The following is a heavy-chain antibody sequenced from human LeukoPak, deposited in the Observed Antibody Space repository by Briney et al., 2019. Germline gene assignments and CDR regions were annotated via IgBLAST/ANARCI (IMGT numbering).Heavy chain of an antibody. V-gene: IGHV3-7*04. CDR2: IKQDGSAK. J-gene: IGHJ4*02. CDR3: ARWGGGFDY. CDR1: GFXFSRYW. Sequence: GGSLRLSCAASGFXFSRYWMSWVRQAPGKGLEWVANIKQDGSAKYYGDSVEGRFTISRDNAKNSLYLQMNSLRAEDTAVYYCARWGGGFDYWGQGTLVTVSS. D-gene: IGHD3-16*01.